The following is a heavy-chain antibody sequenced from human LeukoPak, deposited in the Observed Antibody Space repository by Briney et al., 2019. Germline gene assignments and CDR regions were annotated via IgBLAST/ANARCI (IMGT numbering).Heavy chain of an antibody. D-gene: IGHD3-9*01. V-gene: IGHV3-11*01. CDR3: ARSIGLTGGGVDV. J-gene: IGHJ6*02. CDR1: GFTFSDYN. CDR2: ITNSGTTI. Sequence: GGSLRLSCAASGFTFSDYNMNWVRQAPGKGLEWVSYITNSGTTIHYADSVKGRFTISRDNAKNSLYLQMNSLRAEDTAVYYCARSIGLTGGGVDVWGQGTTVTVSS.